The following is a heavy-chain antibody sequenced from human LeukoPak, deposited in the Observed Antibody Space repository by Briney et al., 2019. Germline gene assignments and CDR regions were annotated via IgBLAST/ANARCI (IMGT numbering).Heavy chain of an antibody. Sequence: GGSLRLSCAASGFTFSSYEFNWVRQAPGKGLEWVSYINSSGRTIFYADSVKGRFTISRDNAKNSLYLQMNSLSAEDTAVYYCARDSSGPLYWGQGTLVTVSS. CDR1: GFTFSSYE. J-gene: IGHJ4*02. CDR2: INSSGRTI. CDR3: ARDSSGPLY. D-gene: IGHD6-19*01. V-gene: IGHV3-48*03.